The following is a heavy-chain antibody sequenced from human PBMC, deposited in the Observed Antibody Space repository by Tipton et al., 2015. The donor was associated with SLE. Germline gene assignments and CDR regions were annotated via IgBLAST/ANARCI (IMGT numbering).Heavy chain of an antibody. V-gene: IGHV4-59*12. Sequence: TLSLTCIVSGVSISRYYWSWIRQPPGKGLEWIGHIYYTGSTNYNPSLKSRVTLSVDTSKNQFSLNLNSVTAADAAVYYCARALSSGWYYYWGQGTLVTVSS. D-gene: IGHD6-19*01. J-gene: IGHJ4*02. CDR3: ARALSSGWYYY. CDR2: IYYTGST. CDR1: GVSISRYY.